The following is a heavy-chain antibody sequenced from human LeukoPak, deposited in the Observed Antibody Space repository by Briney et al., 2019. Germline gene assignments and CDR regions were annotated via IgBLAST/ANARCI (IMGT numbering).Heavy chain of an antibody. CDR3: ARDLNC. Sequence: PGGSLRLSCVAPGFTGSNSYITWVRQAPGRGLGWGSIINSVGSTYYTDTVKGRITISRDNSKNTVFLQMNSLRAEDTAVYYCARDLNCWGQGTLVTVSS. CDR1: GFTGSNSY. CDR2: INSVGST. J-gene: IGHJ4*02. V-gene: IGHV3-53*01.